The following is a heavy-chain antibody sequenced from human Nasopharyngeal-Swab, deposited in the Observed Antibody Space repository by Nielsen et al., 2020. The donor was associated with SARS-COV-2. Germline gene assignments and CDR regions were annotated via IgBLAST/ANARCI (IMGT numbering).Heavy chain of an antibody. Sequence: GEPLKISCAASGFSFNSFAMSWVRQAPGKGLEWVSGISGGGDSTHYADSVKGRFTISRVNSRKTLYLQMNSLRAEDTAVYHCAKANTRDFDYWGQGTLVTVSS. CDR2: ISGGGDST. V-gene: IGHV3-23*01. CDR1: GFSFNSFA. J-gene: IGHJ4*02. CDR3: AKANTRDFDY.